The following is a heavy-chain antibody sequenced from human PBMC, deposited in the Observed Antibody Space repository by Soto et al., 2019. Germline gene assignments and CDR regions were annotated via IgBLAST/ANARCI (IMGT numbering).Heavy chain of an antibody. Sequence: KPSETLSLTCAVSGDSITSNHWNWIRQPPGRGLEWIGYIYNSGTTKYNPSLKSRVIISVDTSKNQLSLKLSSVTAADTAVYYCARVSMSTVSWGFDPCAQGTLVTVSS. CDR2: IYNSGTT. CDR1: GDSITSNH. V-gene: IGHV4-59*01. CDR3: ARVSMSTVSWGFDP. D-gene: IGHD4-4*01. J-gene: IGHJ5*02.